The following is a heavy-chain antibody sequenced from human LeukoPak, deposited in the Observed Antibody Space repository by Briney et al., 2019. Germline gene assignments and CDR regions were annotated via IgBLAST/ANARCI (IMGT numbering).Heavy chain of an antibody. Sequence: KSGGSLRLSCAASGFTFSNAWMSWVRQAPGKGLEWVGRIKSKTDGGTTDYAAPVKGRFTISRDDSKNTLYLQMNSLKTEDTAVYYCTTDYTVTTIYYYYGMDVWGQGTTVTVSS. CDR1: GFTFSNAW. D-gene: IGHD4-11*01. CDR2: IKSKTDGGTT. V-gene: IGHV3-15*01. J-gene: IGHJ6*02. CDR3: TTDYTVTTIYYYYGMDV.